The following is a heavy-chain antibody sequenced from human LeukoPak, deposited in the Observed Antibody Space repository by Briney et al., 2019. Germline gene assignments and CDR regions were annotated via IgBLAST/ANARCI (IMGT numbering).Heavy chain of an antibody. CDR3: ARQAAAGDFDY. V-gene: IGHV5-51*01. D-gene: IGHD6-13*01. CDR2: IYPGDSDT. J-gene: IGHJ4*02. CDR1: GYSFTSYW. Sequence: GESLKISGKCSGYSFTSYWIGWVRQMPGKGLEWMGIIYPGDSDTRYSPSFQGQVTISADKSISTAYLQWSRLKASDTAMYYCARQAAAGDFDYWGQGTLVTVSS.